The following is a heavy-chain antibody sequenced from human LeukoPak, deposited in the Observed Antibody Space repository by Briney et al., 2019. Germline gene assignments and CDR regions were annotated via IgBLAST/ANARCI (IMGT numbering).Heavy chain of an antibody. Sequence: SETLSLTCTVSGGSVDTGSYRWGWIRQPPGKALEWIGVRYYSGTTYYNPSLKSRVSISMDKSKNQFSLRVNSPTAADTAVYYCARHREFCDSWGQGTLVTVSS. CDR2: RYYSGTT. J-gene: IGHJ4*02. CDR3: ARHREFCDS. CDR1: GGSVDTGSYR. V-gene: IGHV4-39*01. D-gene: IGHD3/OR15-3a*01.